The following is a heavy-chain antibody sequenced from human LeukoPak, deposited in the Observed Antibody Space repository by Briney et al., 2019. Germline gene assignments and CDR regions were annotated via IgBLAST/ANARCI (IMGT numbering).Heavy chain of an antibody. CDR1: GGSISNYY. V-gene: IGHV4-59*01. Sequence: SETLSLTCTVPGGSISNYYWSWIRQPPGKGLEWIGYIYYSGSTNYNPSLKSRVTISVDTSKNQFSLKLSSVTAADTAVYYCARVGGTNYYYYGMDVWGQGTTVTVSS. J-gene: IGHJ6*02. D-gene: IGHD1-26*01. CDR3: ARVGGTNYYYYGMDV. CDR2: IYYSGST.